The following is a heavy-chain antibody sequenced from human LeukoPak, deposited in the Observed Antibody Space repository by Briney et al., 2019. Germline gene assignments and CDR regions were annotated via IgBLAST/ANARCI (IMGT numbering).Heavy chain of an antibody. J-gene: IGHJ4*02. Sequence: PGGSLRLSCAASRFTFSTYAMSWVRQAPGKGLEWVANIKQDGSEKHYVDSVKGRFTISRDNAKNSLYLQMNSLRAEDTAVYYWAGGGGGKKFDYWGQGTLVTVSS. D-gene: IGHD3-16*01. CDR3: AGGGGGKKFDY. V-gene: IGHV3-7*04. CDR2: IKQDGSEK. CDR1: RFTFSTYA.